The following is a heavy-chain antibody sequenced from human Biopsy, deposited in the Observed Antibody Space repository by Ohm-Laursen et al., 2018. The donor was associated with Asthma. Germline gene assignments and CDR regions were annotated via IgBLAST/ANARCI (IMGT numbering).Heavy chain of an antibody. V-gene: IGHV1-69*13. J-gene: IGHJ4*02. D-gene: IGHD2-2*01. CDR2: SNSVFGTT. Sequence: SVKVSCKSLGGTFNTYVIGWVRQAPGQGPEWMGGSNSVFGTTTYPQKFQDRVTITADDSTSTVYMELSSLRSEDTAVYYCARKAGSCISRTCYSLDFWGQGTLVTVSS. CDR1: GGTFNTYV. CDR3: ARKAGSCISRTCYSLDF.